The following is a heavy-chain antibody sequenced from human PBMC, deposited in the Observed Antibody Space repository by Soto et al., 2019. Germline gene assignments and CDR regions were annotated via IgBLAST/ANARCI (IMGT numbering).Heavy chain of an antibody. J-gene: IGHJ5*02. CDR2: ISSYNGNT. Sequence: QVQLVQSGAEVKKPGASVKVSCKTSGYTFTSYGISWVRQAPGQGLEWMGWISSYNGNTNYAQKFQGRATMTTDTSTSTAYMELRRLRSDDTAVYYCARDTVARGFDPWGQGTLVTVSS. CDR3: ARDTVARGFDP. V-gene: IGHV1-18*01. D-gene: IGHD6-19*01. CDR1: GYTFTSYG.